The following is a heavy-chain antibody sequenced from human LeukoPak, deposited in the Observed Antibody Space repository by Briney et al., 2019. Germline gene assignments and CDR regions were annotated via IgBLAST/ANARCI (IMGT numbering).Heavy chain of an antibody. CDR3: VSHREYYIDY. CDR1: GGSISSSNW. J-gene: IGHJ4*02. V-gene: IGHV4-4*02. Sequence: SETLSLTCDVSGGSISSSNWGSWVRQSPGRGLGWIGEIYHGGSTNYNPCLKSRVTIALDKCKNQFSLKLSSVTAADTAVYFCVSHREYYIDYWGQGTLVTVAS. CDR2: IYHGGST.